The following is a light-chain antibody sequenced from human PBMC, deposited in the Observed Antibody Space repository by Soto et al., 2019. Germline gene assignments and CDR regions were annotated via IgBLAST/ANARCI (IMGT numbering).Light chain of an antibody. V-gene: IGKV1-5*01. CDR1: QSLNTR. CDR2: DAS. J-gene: IGKJ1*01. CDR3: QQYETFSGT. Sequence: IQLTQSPSTLSASVGDIVSLTWLASQSLNTRLAWYQQRPGKAPKLLIHDASTLESGVPSRFSGSGSGTKFTLTIASLQPDDFATYYCQQYETFSGTFGPGTKVDI.